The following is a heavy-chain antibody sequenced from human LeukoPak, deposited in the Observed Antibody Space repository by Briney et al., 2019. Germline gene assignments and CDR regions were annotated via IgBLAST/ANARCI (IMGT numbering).Heavy chain of an antibody. J-gene: IGHJ6*02. CDR3: ARDSQWESSSSWTVYYYYYGMDV. V-gene: IGHV3-30-3*01. CDR1: GFTFSSYA. Sequence: PGGSLRLSCAASGFTFSSYAMHWVRQAPGKGLEWVAVISYDGSNKYYADSAKGRFTISRDNSKNTLYLQMNSLRAEDTAVYYCARDSQWESSSSWTVYYYYYGMDVWGQGTTVTVSS. D-gene: IGHD6-13*01. CDR2: ISYDGSNK.